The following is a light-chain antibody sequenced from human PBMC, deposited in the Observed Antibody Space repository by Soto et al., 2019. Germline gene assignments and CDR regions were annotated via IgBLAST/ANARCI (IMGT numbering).Light chain of an antibody. CDR2: STS. J-gene: IGKJ1*01. CDR1: QDIGSD. V-gene: IGKV1-17*01. CDR3: LQHNTYPRT. Sequence: DVQMTQSPSSLSASIGDRVTITCRASQDIGSDLGWYQQKPGKAPKRLIYSTSSLQSGVPARFSGSGSGAEFSLTISSLQPEDFATYYCLQHNTYPRTFGQGTKVDI.